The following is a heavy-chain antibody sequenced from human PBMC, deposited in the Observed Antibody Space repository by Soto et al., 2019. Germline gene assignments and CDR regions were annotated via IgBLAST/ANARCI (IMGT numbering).Heavy chain of an antibody. D-gene: IGHD2-15*01. Sequence: GGSLRLSCAASGFSFSYYGMNWVRQAPGKGLEWVSYISTSSSNIYYADSVKGRFTISRDNAKNSLSLQMNSLRAADTAVYYCARDDCSGGSCYTYWGQGTLVTVSS. CDR1: GFSFSYYG. V-gene: IGHV3-48*01. J-gene: IGHJ4*02. CDR3: ARDDCSGGSCYTY. CDR2: ISTSSSNI.